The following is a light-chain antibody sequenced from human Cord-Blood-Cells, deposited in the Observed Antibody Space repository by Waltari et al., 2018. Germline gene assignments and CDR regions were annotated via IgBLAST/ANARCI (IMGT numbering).Light chain of an antibody. CDR3: CSYAGSSTYV. CDR1: SSDVGRYNL. Sequence: QSALTQPASVSGSPGQSITISCTGTSSDVGRYNLVSWYQQHPVKAPKLMIYEVSKRPSGVSNRFSGSKSGNTASLTISGLQAEDEADYYCCSYAGSSTYVFGTGTKVTVL. J-gene: IGLJ1*01. CDR2: EVS. V-gene: IGLV2-23*02.